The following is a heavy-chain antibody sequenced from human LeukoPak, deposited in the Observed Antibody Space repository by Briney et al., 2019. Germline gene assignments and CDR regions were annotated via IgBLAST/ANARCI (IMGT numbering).Heavy chain of an antibody. CDR3: AKDSGYDFSGWYFDL. CDR2: ISWDGGST. D-gene: IGHD5-12*01. V-gene: IGHV3-43*01. J-gene: IGHJ2*01. CDR1: GFTFDDYT. Sequence: GGSLRLSCAASGFTFDDYTMHWVSQAPGKGLEWVSLISWDGGSTYYADSVKGRFTISRDNRKNSLYLQMNSLRTEDTALYYCAKDSGYDFSGWYFDLWGRGTLVTVSS.